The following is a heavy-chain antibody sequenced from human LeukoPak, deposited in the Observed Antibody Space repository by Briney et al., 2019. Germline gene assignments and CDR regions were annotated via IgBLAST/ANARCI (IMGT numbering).Heavy chain of an antibody. CDR2: VGHEDGTT. J-gene: IGHJ4*02. D-gene: IGHD3-22*01. CDR1: GSTLSKIS. Sequence: GASVKVSCKVSGSTLSKISIDWVRQAPGKGPEWMGSVGHEDGTTIHAQKFQGRFNMTVDAATDTAYMEMSSLMSEDTATYYCATGAIVFDYWGQGTLVTVSS. V-gene: IGHV1-24*01. CDR3: ATGAIVFDY.